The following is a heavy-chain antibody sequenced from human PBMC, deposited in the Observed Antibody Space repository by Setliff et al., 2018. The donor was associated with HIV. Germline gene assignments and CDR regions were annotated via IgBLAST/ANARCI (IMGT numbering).Heavy chain of an antibody. Sequence: GASVKVSCKASGGSFNTYGIHWVRQAPGQGLEWMGGIIPIASVPNYSQKFQDRLTITADESTTTVYMDMSSLRAEDTAVYYCVRDVYTSNWYLNWFDPWGQGTLVTVS. CDR2: IIPIASVP. V-gene: IGHV1-69*10. D-gene: IGHD6-13*01. CDR1: GGSFNTYG. J-gene: IGHJ5*02. CDR3: VRDVYTSNWYLNWFDP.